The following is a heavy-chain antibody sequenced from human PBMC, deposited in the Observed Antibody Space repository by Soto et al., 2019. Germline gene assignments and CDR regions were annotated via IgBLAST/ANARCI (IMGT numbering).Heavy chain of an antibody. J-gene: IGHJ6*02. Sequence: EGSLRLYCAASGVTFSSYSMNWARQAPGKGLEWVSYISSSSSTIYYADSVKGRFTISRDNAKNSLYLQMNSLRDEDTAVYYCARGESRFLEWLGSFVGDDYYYYGMDVWGQGTTVTVSS. CDR3: ARGESRFLEWLGSFVGDDYYYYGMDV. D-gene: IGHD3-3*01. CDR2: ISSSSSTI. V-gene: IGHV3-48*02. CDR1: GVTFSSYS.